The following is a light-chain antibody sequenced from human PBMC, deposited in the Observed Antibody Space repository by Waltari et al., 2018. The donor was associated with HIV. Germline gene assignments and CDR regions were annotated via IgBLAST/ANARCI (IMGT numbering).Light chain of an antibody. CDR3: SSYAGDYRV. CDR1: NYDIGAYNY. Sequence: QSALTQPRSVSGSPGQSIIISCSGTNYDIGAYNYVSWYQQHPGKAPKLVIFDVSDRPSGVPDRCSGSKSGNTASLTISGLRAEDEADYYCSSYAGDYRVFGTGTKLTVL. J-gene: IGLJ3*02. CDR2: DVS. V-gene: IGLV2-11*01.